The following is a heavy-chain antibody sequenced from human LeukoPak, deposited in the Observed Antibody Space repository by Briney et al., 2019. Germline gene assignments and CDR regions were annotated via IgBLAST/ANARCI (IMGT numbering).Heavy chain of an antibody. CDR2: INHSGST. CDR3: ARVQDFETRGYYLGY. J-gene: IGHJ4*01. Sequence: PSETLSLTCAVYGGSFSDYYWNWIREPPGKGLEWIGEINHSGSTNYNPSLKSRVTMSVDTFKNQFSLTLSSVTAADTAVYYCARVQDFETRGYYLGYWGHGTLVTVSS. D-gene: IGHD3-22*01. CDR1: GGSFSDYY. V-gene: IGHV4-34*01.